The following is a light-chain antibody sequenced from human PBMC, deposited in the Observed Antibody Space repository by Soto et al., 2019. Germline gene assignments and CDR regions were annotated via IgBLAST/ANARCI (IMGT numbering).Light chain of an antibody. CDR1: QSVSSN. Sequence: EIVMTQSPATLSLSPGERATLSCRASQSVSSNLAWYQQKSGHAPRLHIYVASTRTTGIPARFSGSGSGTEFTLTISSLQSEDVEVYYCQQYNNLPRTFGQGTKVAIK. V-gene: IGKV3-15*01. CDR2: VAS. J-gene: IGKJ1*01. CDR3: QQYNNLPRT.